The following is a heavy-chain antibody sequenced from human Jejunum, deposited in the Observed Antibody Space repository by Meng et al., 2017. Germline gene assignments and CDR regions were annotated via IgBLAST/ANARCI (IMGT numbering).Heavy chain of an antibody. Sequence: QITLKESGPTLVKPTQTLTLTCTFSGFSLSTSGVGVGWLRQPPGKALECLALIYWDDDKRYTPSLKNRLTITKDTSKNQVVLTMTNMDPVDTATYYCAHRLAYSTNYNVGWFDPWGQGTLVTVFS. CDR3: AHRLAYSTNYNVGWFDP. CDR2: IYWDDDK. CDR1: GFSLSTSGVG. D-gene: IGHD6-13*01. V-gene: IGHV2-5*02. J-gene: IGHJ5*02.